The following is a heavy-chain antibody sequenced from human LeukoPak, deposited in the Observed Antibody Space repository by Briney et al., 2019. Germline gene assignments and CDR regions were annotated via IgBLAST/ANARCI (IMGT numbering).Heavy chain of an antibody. D-gene: IGHD3-10*01. Sequence: SETLSLTCTVSGGSVSSGSYYWSWIRQPPGKGLEWIGYIYYSGSTNYNPSLKSRVTISVDTSKNQFSLKLSSVTAADTAVYCCARDQDDGSGSSFDYWGQGTLVTVSS. J-gene: IGHJ4*02. V-gene: IGHV4-61*01. CDR1: GGSVSSGSYY. CDR3: ARDQDDGSGSSFDY. CDR2: IYYSGST.